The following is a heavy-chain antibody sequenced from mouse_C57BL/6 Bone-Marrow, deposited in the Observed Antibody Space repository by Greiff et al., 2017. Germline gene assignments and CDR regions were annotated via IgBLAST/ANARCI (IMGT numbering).Heavy chain of an antibody. CDR3: ARRVKAWFAY. CDR1: GFSLTSYG. J-gene: IGHJ3*01. V-gene: IGHV2-2*01. CDR2: IWSGGST. Sequence: QVQLQQSGPGLVQPSQSLSITCTVSGFSLTSYGVHWVRQSQGKGPEWLGVIWSGGSTDYNAAFISRLSISKDNSKSQVFFKMNSLQADDTAIYYCARRVKAWFAYWGQGTLVTVSA. D-gene: IGHD2-1*01.